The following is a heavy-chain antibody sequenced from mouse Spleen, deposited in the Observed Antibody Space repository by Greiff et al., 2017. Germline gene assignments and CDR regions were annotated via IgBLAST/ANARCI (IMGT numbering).Heavy chain of an antibody. J-gene: IGHJ4*01. Sequence: QVQLQQSGAELVKPGASVKMSCKASGYTFTSYWITWVKQRPGQGLEWIGDIYPGSGSTNYNEKFKSKATLTVDTSSSTAYMQLSSLTSEDSAVYYCARGTGDYAMDYWGQGTSVTVSS. V-gene: IGHV1-55*01. CDR1: GYTFTSYW. CDR2: IYPGSGST. CDR3: ARGTGDYAMDY.